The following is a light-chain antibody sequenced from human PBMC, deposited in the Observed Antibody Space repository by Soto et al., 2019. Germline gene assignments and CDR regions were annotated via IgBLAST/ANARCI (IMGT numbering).Light chain of an antibody. CDR1: SSDIGGYNY. CDR3: CSYTSTTTRL. Sequence: QSALTQPASVSGSPGQSITISCTGTSSDIGGYNYVSWYQQHPDKAPKLMIYEVSKRPSGVSNRFSASKSSNTASLTISGLQAEDEADYYCCSYTSTTTRLFGGGTKLTVL. V-gene: IGLV2-14*01. CDR2: EVS. J-gene: IGLJ3*02.